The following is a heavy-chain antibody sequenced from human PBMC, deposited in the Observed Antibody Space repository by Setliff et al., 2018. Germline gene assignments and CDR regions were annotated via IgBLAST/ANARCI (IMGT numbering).Heavy chain of an antibody. Sequence: SVKVSCKASGGTFNNYALSWVRQAPGQGLEWMGGIIPIFHSPNYAQSFQGRVAISADESTSSVFLGLSSLRSEDTAVYYCARENLLTGPNTFDLWGPGTMVTVSS. CDR3: ARENLLTGPNTFDL. D-gene: IGHD3-9*01. CDR1: GGTFNNYA. V-gene: IGHV1-69*13. CDR2: IIPIFHSP. J-gene: IGHJ3*01.